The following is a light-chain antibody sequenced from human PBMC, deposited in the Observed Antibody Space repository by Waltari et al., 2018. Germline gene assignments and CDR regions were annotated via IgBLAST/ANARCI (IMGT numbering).Light chain of an antibody. V-gene: IGKV1-5*03. CDR3: QQYYNYWT. CDR1: QSINAW. J-gene: IGKJ1*01. CDR2: KAS. Sequence: DIQMTQSPSTLSASVGDRVTITCRASQSINAWLAWYQQKPGKAPKLLIYKASNLESGVPSRFSGSGSGTEFTLTISSLQPGDLATYYCQQYYNYWTFGQGTKVEIK.